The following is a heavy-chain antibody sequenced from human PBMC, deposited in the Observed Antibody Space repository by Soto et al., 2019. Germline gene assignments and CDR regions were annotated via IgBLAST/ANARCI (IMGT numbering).Heavy chain of an antibody. V-gene: IGHV1-8*01. CDR3: ARGRSSSVYDILTDYRNYYYYYMDV. D-gene: IGHD3-9*01. Sequence: QVQLVQSGAEVKKPGASVKVSCKASGYTFTSYDINWVRQATGQGLEWMGWMNPNSGNTGYAQKFQGRVTMTRNTSISTAYMELSSLRSEDTAVYYCARGRSSSVYDILTDYRNYYYYYMDVWGKGTTVTVSS. J-gene: IGHJ6*03. CDR1: GYTFTSYD. CDR2: MNPNSGNT.